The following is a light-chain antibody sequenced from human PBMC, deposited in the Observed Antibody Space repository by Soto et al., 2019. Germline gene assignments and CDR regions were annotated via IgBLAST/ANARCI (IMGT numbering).Light chain of an antibody. CDR1: SSDVGGYNY. CDR2: EVS. J-gene: IGLJ1*01. V-gene: IGLV2-8*01. CDR3: SSYGGSNIVGV. Sequence: QSALTQPPSASGSPGQSVTISCTGTSSDVGGYNYVSWYQQHPGKAPKLMIYEVSKRPSGVPDRFSGSKSGNTASLTVSGLQAEDEADYYCSSYGGSNIVGVFGTGTKVTVL.